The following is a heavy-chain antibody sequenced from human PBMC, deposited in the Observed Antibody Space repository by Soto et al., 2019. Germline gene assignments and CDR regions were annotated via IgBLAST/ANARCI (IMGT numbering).Heavy chain of an antibody. Sequence: GGSLRLSCAASGFSFGSFAMSWVRQAPGKGLEWVSAISGSGRTTYYADFVEGRFTFSRDNSKNTLYLQLNSLRAEDTALYYCAKTLSGYDNDAFDIWGQGTMVTVSS. V-gene: IGHV3-23*01. CDR2: ISGSGRTT. J-gene: IGHJ3*02. D-gene: IGHD5-12*01. CDR1: GFSFGSFA. CDR3: AKTLSGYDNDAFDI.